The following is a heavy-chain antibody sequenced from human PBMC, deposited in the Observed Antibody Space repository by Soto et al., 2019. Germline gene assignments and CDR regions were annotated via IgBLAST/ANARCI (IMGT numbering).Heavy chain of an antibody. Sequence: SETLSLTCTVSSASISSSSYTWGWIRQPPGKGLEWIGSIYYSGTTYYNPSLNNRVTVSVDKSKNQFSLKVTSVTAADTAVYYCARTPTPWGQGTLVTVSS. J-gene: IGHJ5*02. CDR2: IYYSGTT. V-gene: IGHV4-39*01. D-gene: IGHD1-26*01. CDR3: ARTPTP. CDR1: SASISSSSYT.